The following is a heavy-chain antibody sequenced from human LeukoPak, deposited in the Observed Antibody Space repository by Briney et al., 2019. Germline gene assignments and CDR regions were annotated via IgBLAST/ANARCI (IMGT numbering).Heavy chain of an antibody. CDR3: ASLKNYYDSSGNLVTDAFDI. CDR2: ISAYNGDT. J-gene: IGHJ3*02. V-gene: IGHV1-18*01. D-gene: IGHD3-22*01. CDR1: GYTFTSYG. Sequence: ASVKVSCKASGYTFTSYGITWVRQAPGQGLEWMGWISAYNGDTNYAQKLQGRVTMTTDTSTSTAYMGLRSLRSDDTAVYYCASLKNYYDSSGNLVTDAFDIWGQGTMVTVSS.